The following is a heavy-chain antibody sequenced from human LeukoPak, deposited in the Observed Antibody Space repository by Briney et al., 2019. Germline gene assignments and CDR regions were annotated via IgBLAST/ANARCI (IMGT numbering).Heavy chain of an antibody. CDR3: ASDREYYYGSGSFDY. CDR2: IKQDGSEK. J-gene: IGHJ4*02. V-gene: IGHV3-7*04. D-gene: IGHD3-10*01. Sequence: ESGGSLRLSCAASGFTFSSYWMSWVRQAPGKGLEWVANIKQDGSEKYYVDSVKGRFTISRDNAKNSLYLQMNSLRAEDTAVYYCASDREYYYGSGSFDYWGQGTLVTVS. CDR1: GFTFSSYW.